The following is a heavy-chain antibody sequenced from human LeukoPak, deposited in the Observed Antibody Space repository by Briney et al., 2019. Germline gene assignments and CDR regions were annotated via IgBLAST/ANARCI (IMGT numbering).Heavy chain of an antibody. CDR2: IIPIFGTA. D-gene: IGHD3-10*01. J-gene: IGHJ4*02. CDR3: ARGTSTMVRGVIRADYFDY. CDR1: GGTFSSYA. V-gene: IGHV1-69*13. Sequence: ASVKVSCKASGGTFSSYAISWVRQAPGQGLEWMGGIIPIFGTANYAQKFQGRVTITADESTSTAYMELSSLRSVDTAVYYCARGTSTMVRGVIRADYFDYWGQGTLVTVSS.